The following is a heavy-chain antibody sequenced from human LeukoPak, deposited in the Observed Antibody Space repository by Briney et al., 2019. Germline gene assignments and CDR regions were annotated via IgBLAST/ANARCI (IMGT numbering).Heavy chain of an antibody. D-gene: IGHD6-13*01. Sequence: GGSLRLSCAASGFTFSSYAMNWVRQAPGKGLEWVLGISGSGGSTNYADSMKGRFTISRDNSKNTLYLQMNSLRAEDTAVYYCARNDRYSSSPNYYFDYWGQGTLVTVSS. V-gene: IGHV3-23*01. CDR2: ISGSGGST. J-gene: IGHJ4*02. CDR3: ARNDRYSSSPNYYFDY. CDR1: GFTFSSYA.